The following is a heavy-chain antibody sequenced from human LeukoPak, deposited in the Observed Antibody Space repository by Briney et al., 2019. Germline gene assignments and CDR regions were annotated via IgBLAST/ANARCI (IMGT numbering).Heavy chain of an antibody. CDR3: AKADSGYDWWYFDY. V-gene: IGHV3-23*01. CDR2: ISGGGGST. J-gene: IGHJ4*02. Sequence: GGSLRLSCAASGFTFSSYAMSWVRQAPGKGLEWVSTISGGGGSTYYSDSVKGRFTISRDNSKNTLYLQMNSLRAEDTAVYYCAKADSGYDWWYFDYWGQGTLVTVSS. D-gene: IGHD5-12*01. CDR1: GFTFSSYA.